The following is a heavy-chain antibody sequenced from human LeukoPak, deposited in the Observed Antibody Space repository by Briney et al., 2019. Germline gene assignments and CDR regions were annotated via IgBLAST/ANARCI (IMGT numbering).Heavy chain of an antibody. CDR1: GGSISSYY. D-gene: IGHD3-22*01. J-gene: IGHJ5*02. Sequence: PSETLSLTCTVSGGSISSYYWSWIRQPPGKGLEWIGYIYYSGSTNYNLSLKSRVTISVDTSKNQFSLKLSSVTAADTAVYYCARIAGDYYDSSGYYPNWFDPWGQGTLVTVSS. CDR3: ARIAGDYYDSSGYYPNWFDP. CDR2: IYYSGST. V-gene: IGHV4-59*01.